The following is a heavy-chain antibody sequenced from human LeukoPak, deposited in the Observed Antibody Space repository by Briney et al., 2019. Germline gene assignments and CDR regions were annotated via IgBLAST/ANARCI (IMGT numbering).Heavy chain of an antibody. CDR1: GFTSTKYA. D-gene: IGHD5-12*01. CDR2: LIGSSGST. CDR3: AKGAYDYIEIGYFDS. J-gene: IGHJ4*02. V-gene: IGHV3-23*01. Sequence: GGSLRLSCAASGFTSTKYAMNWVRQAPGKGLEWVSVLIGSSGSTDYADSVKGRFTISRDNSKNTVFLQMNSLRAEDTAIYYCAKGAYDYIEIGYFDSWGQGTLVTVSS.